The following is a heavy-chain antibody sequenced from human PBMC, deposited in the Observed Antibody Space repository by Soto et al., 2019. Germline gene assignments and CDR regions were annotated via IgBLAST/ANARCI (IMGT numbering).Heavy chain of an antibody. D-gene: IGHD4-4*01. CDR1: GGTFSSYA. J-gene: IGHJ6*02. Sequence: QVQLVQSGAEVKKPGSSVKVSCKASGGTFSSYAISWVRQAPGQGLEWMGGIIPIFGRANYAQKFQGRVTMTADESTSTDYMELSSLRSEDTAVYYCARDPTVTTEYYYGMDVWGQGTTVTVSS. CDR2: IIPIFGRA. CDR3: ARDPTVTTEYYYGMDV. V-gene: IGHV1-69*12.